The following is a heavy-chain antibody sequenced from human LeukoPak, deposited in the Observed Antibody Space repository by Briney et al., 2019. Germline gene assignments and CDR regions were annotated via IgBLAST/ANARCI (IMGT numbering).Heavy chain of an antibody. Sequence: PGESLRLSCAASGFTFSSYAMSWVRQAPGKGLEWVSAINGSGGSTYYADSVKGRSTICRDNANNSLYLKLNGLRAEDMAVYYCARVCFGFGGVIVPYWYYFDYWGQGTLVTVSS. CDR3: ARVCFGFGGVIVPYWYYFDY. V-gene: IGHV3-23*01. J-gene: IGHJ4*02. CDR1: GFTFSSYA. CDR2: INGSGGST. D-gene: IGHD3-16*02.